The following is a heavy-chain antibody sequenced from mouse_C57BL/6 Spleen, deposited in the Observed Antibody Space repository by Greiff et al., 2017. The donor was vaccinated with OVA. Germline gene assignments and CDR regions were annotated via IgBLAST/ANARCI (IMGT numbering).Heavy chain of an antibody. V-gene: IGHV1-82*01. J-gene: IGHJ4*01. CDR1: GYAFSSSW. Sequence: VQLQESGPELVKPGASVKISCKASGYAFSSSWMNWVKQRPGKGLEWIGRIYPGDGDTNYNGKFKGKATLTADKSSSTAYMQLSSLTSEDSAVYFCARRGLRQGYYAMDYWGQGTSVTVSS. CDR3: ARRGLRQGYYAMDY. D-gene: IGHD2-2*01. CDR2: IYPGDGDT.